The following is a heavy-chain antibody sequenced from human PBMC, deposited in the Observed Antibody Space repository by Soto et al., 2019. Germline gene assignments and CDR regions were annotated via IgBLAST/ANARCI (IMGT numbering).Heavy chain of an antibody. V-gene: IGHV3-23*01. CDR3: AKASSSSWGVFDY. CDR1: GFTFSNYA. CDR2: ISGSSANT. Sequence: EVQLLESGGGLVQPGGSLRLSCAASGFTFSNYAMTWVRQAPGKGREWVSAISGSSANTFFADSVKGRFTISRDNSKNTLYLQMNSLRAEDTAVYYCAKASSSSWGVFDYWGQGALITVSP. J-gene: IGHJ4*02. D-gene: IGHD6-13*01.